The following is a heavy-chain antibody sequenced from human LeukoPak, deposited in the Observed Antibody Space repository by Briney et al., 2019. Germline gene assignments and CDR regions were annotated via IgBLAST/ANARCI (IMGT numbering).Heavy chain of an antibody. CDR3: ARDRAADGRGCDY. Sequence: KPGESLRLSCAASGFSFSDHYMSWIRQAPGKGLEYISYTTGDTTIYYSDSVKGRFTISRDNARNSLYLQMNSLRAEDTAVYYCARDRAADGRGCDYWGQGTTVTVSS. V-gene: IGHV3-11*01. J-gene: IGHJ4*03. CDR2: TTGDTTI. D-gene: IGHD6-13*01. CDR1: GFSFSDHY.